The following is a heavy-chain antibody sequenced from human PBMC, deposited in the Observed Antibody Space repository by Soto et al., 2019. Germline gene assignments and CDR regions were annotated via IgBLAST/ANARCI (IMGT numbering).Heavy chain of an antibody. CDR1: GGSISSYY. V-gene: IGHV4-59*08. J-gene: IGHJ6*03. CDR3: ARRLSSWPNYYYYFVDV. Sequence: QVQLQESGPGLVKPSETLSLTCTVSGGSISSYYWSWIRHPPGQGLECIGSIYYSGSTNYNPSLKSRVTLSVHRSQYKFSLKRSFVTAADTAVYYCARRLSSWPNYYYYFVDVWGKGTTVTVFS. D-gene: IGHD6-13*01. CDR2: IYYSGST.